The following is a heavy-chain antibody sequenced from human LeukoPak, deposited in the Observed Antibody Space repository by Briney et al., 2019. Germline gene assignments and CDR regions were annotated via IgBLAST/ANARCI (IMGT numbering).Heavy chain of an antibody. CDR1: GFTFSSYS. Sequence: GGSLRLSCAASGFTFSSYSMNWVRQAPGKGLEWVSSIISSSSYIYYADSVKGRFTISTDNAKNSLYLQMNSLRAEDTAVYYCARLLEYSSSLNGYWGQGTLVTVSS. J-gene: IGHJ4*02. CDR2: IISSSSYI. CDR3: ARLLEYSSSLNGY. V-gene: IGHV3-21*01. D-gene: IGHD6-6*01.